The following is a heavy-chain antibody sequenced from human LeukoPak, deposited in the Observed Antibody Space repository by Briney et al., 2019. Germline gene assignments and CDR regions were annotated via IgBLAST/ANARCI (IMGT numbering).Heavy chain of an antibody. V-gene: IGHV3-11*01. CDR1: GFTFSDYY. CDR2: IGGVARDI. Sequence: GGSLRLSFAASGFTFSDYYITWIRQAPGKGLKGVSYIGGVARDIYYGASVKGQFTISRDNAKNSVYLQMNSLRAEDTAVYYCARGGAMGMDVWGQGTMVTVSS. J-gene: IGHJ6*02. CDR3: ARGGAMGMDV. D-gene: IGHD1-26*01.